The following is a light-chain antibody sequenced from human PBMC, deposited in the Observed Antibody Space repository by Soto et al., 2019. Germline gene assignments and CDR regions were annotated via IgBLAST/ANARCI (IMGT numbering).Light chain of an antibody. V-gene: IGLV2-11*01. Sequence: QSALPQPRSVSGSPGQSVTISCTGTSSDVGGYNYVSWYQQHPGKAPRLMIYDVNKRPSGVPDRFSGSKSGNTASLTISGLQAEDEADYYCCSYAGSSYVFGTGTKVT. J-gene: IGLJ1*01. CDR1: SSDVGGYNY. CDR3: CSYAGSSYV. CDR2: DVN.